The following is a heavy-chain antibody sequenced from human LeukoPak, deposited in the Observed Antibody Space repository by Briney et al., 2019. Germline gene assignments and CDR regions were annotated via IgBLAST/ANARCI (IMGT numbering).Heavy chain of an antibody. CDR1: GFTFSTYS. J-gene: IGHJ4*02. CDR2: ISSSGSTI. D-gene: IGHD7-27*01. V-gene: IGHV3-48*02. Sequence: GGSLRLSCAVSGFTFSTYSMNWVRQAPGKGPEWVSYISSSGSTIYQADSVKGRFTTSRDNAKNSLFLQMNSLRDEDTAVYYCARDFNWGFDYWGQGALVTVSS. CDR3: ARDFNWGFDY.